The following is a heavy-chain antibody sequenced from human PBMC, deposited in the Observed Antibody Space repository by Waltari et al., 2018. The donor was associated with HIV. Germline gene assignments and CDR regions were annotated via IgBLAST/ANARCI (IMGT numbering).Heavy chain of an antibody. Sequence: EVQLVQSGAEVRKSGESLKISCKASGYTFTNYWIAWVRQMSGEGLEWLGVSYPFDSDTGYNPAFEGQITISADKSLATAYLEWSNLNASDAAIYYCARLFYYDTTGYINNAFDIWGQGTVVTVS. V-gene: IGHV5-51*03. J-gene: IGHJ3*02. CDR1: GYTFTNYW. D-gene: IGHD3-22*01. CDR2: SYPFDSDT. CDR3: ARLFYYDTTGYINNAFDI.